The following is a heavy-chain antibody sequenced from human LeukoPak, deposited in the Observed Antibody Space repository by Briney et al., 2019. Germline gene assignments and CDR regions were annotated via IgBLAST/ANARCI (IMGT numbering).Heavy chain of an antibody. CDR2: ISYNGSNK. V-gene: IGHV3-30-3*01. D-gene: IGHD5-24*01. Sequence: GRSLRLSCAASGFTFCSYAMHWVRQAPGKGLEWVAVISYNGSNKYYADSVKGRFTISRDNSKNTLYLQMNSLRAEDTAVYYCARDRGRAFDYWGQGTLVTVSS. CDR3: ARDRGRAFDY. J-gene: IGHJ4*02. CDR1: GFTFCSYA.